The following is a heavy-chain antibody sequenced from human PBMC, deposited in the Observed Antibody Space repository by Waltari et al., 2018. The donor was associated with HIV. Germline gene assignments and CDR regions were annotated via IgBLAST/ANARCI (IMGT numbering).Heavy chain of an antibody. D-gene: IGHD3-22*01. Sequence: QVQLQESGPGLVKPSETLSLTCTVSGGSISSYYWRWLRQPPGKGLEWIGYIYYSGSTNYNPSLESRVTISVDTSKNQFSLKLTSVTAADTAVYYCARSYYDSSGYHLFDYWGQGTLVTVSS. V-gene: IGHV4-59*01. J-gene: IGHJ4*02. CDR3: ARSYYDSSGYHLFDY. CDR1: GGSISSYY. CDR2: IYYSGST.